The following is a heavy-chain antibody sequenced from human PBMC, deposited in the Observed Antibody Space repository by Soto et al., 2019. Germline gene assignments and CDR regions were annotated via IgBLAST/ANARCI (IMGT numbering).Heavy chain of an antibody. V-gene: IGHV3-7*01. CDR1: GFTFSSYW. D-gene: IGHD3-10*01. CDR2: INQDGSEK. Sequence: GGSLRLSCAASGFTFSSYWMSWVRQAPGKGLEWVANINQDGSEKYYVDSVKGRFTISRDNAKNSLYLQMNSLRAEDTAVYYCARDFWYYGSGCYYTSYYFDYWGQGTLVTVSS. CDR3: ARDFWYYGSGCYYTSYYFDY. J-gene: IGHJ4*02.